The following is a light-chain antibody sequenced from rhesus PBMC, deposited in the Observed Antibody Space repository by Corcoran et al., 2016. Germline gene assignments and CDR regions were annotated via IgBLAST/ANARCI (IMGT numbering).Light chain of an antibody. CDR1: QGISSY. CDR2: YAD. J-gene: IGKJ2*01. V-gene: IGKV1-32*02. CDR3: QPGHSDPPR. Sequence: DIQMSQSPSSLSASVGDRATISCRASQGISSYLIWYQQKPGKAQKLLIDYADTLASGVLARFSGGGSGTDFTLTISGLQPEVFATCYCQPGHSDPPRFGQGAKVEI.